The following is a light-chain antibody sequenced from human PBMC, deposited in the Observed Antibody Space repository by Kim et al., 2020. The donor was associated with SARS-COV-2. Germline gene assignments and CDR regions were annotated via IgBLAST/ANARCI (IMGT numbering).Light chain of an antibody. CDR3: QVWDSSIDHRVV. CDR2: YDS. Sequence: SYELTQPPSVSVAPGKTARVSCWGNSIGSKSVHWYQQKSGQAPVLVISYDSDRPSGIPERFSGSNSGNTATLTISRVEAGDEADYYCQVWDSSIDHRVVFGGGTQLTVL. CDR1: SIGSKS. V-gene: IGLV3-21*04. J-gene: IGLJ2*01.